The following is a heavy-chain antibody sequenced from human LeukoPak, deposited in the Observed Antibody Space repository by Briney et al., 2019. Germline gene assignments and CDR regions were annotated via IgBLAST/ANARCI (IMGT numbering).Heavy chain of an antibody. V-gene: IGHV1-46*01. J-gene: IGHJ5*02. CDR2: TNPSGGST. CDR3: AREGSYKWFDP. Sequence: ASVKVSCKASGYTFTSYYMHWVRQAPGQGLEWMGITNPSGGSTSYAQKFQGRVTMTRDMSTSTVYMELSSLRSEDTAVYYCAREGSYKWFDPWGQGTLVTVSS. CDR1: GYTFTSYY.